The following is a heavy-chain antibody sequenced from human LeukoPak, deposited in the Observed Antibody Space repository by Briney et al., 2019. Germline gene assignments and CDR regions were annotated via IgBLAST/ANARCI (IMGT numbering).Heavy chain of an antibody. V-gene: IGHV3-30*04. CDR3: ARDNVVVPAAMNYYYYYGMDV. J-gene: IGHJ6*02. D-gene: IGHD2-2*01. CDR2: ISYDGSNK. CDR1: GFTFSSYA. Sequence: GGSLRLSCAAPGFTFSSYAMHWVRQAPGKGLEWVAVISYDGSNKYYADSVKGRFTISRDNSKNTLYLQMNSLRAEDTAVYYCARDNVVVPAAMNYYYYYGMDVWGQGTTVTVSS.